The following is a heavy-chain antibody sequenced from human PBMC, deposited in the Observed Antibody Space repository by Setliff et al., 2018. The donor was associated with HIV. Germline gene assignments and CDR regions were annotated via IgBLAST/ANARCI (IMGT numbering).Heavy chain of an antibody. CDR3: VLYPPLDP. CDR2: INEDGNKK. Sequence: GGSLRLSCAASGFTFSDYWMTWVRQAPGKGLEWVATINEDGNKKYHGASVWGRLTISRDNAKKSLYLQMNGLQMEDTATYFCVLYPPLDPWGQGTLVTVSS. D-gene: IGHD2-2*02. CDR1: GFTFSDYW. V-gene: IGHV3-7*03. J-gene: IGHJ5*02.